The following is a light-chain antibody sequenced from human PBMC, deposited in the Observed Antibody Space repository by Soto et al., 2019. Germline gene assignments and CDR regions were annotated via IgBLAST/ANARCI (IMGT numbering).Light chain of an antibody. CDR2: GAS. CDR3: QQYNNWPFYT. CDR1: QSLNSN. Sequence: EIVMTQSPATLSVSPGERATLSCRASQSLNSNLAWYQQKPGQAPRLLIYGASTRATGIPARFSGSGSGTEFTLTISSLQSEDFAVYYCQQYNNWPFYTFGQGTKLEIK. V-gene: IGKV3-15*01. J-gene: IGKJ2*01.